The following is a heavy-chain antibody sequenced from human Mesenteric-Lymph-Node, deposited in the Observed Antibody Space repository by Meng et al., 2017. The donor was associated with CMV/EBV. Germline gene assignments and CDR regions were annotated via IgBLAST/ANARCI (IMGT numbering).Heavy chain of an antibody. CDR2: ISAYNGNT. V-gene: IGHV1-18*01. J-gene: IGHJ5*02. CDR3: ARSPGRVATIESSRDWFDP. D-gene: IGHD5-12*01. CDR1: FTGYG. Sequence: FTGYGISWVRQAPGQGLEWMGWISAYNGNTNYAQKLQGRDTMTTDTSTRTAYMELRSLRSDDTAVYYCARSPGRVATIESSRDWFDPWGQGTLVTVSS.